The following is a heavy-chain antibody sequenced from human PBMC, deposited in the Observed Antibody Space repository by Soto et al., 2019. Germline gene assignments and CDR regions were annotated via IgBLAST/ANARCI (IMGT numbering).Heavy chain of an antibody. Sequence: EVQLVESGGGLVQPGGSLRLSCTASGFTFSSYWMSWVRQAPGKGLGWVANIKEDGSGNYYVDSVKGRFSISRDNARNSLYLQMNSLRVEDTAGYYCVRVGRLGGYWGQGALVTVSS. D-gene: IGHD3-16*01. CDR1: GFTFSSYW. CDR2: IKEDGSGN. J-gene: IGHJ4*02. CDR3: VRVGRLGGY. V-gene: IGHV3-7*03.